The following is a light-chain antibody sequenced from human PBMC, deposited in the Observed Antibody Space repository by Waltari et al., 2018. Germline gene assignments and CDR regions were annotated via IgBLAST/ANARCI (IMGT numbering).Light chain of an antibody. V-gene: IGLV2-14*01. J-gene: IGLJ1*01. CDR3: SSYTGSSTYI. Sequence: QAALTQSPSVSGSPGQSVTISCTGTNNDIGGYNRVSWYQQHPGKAPKLMIYEVSELPSGVSGRFSGSKSDNTASLTISGLQAEDEADYFCSSYTGSSTYIFGAGTRLTVL. CDR2: EVS. CDR1: NNDIGGYNR.